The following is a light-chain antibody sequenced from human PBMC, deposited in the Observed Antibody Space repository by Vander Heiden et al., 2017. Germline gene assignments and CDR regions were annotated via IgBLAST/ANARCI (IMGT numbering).Light chain of an antibody. CDR3: QQNNSYPWT. V-gene: IGKV1-5*03. J-gene: IGKJ1*01. CDR1: QSISSW. CDR2: KAS. Sequence: DIQMTQSPSTVSASVGDRVTITCRASQSISSWLAWYQQKPGKAPKLLIYKASSLESGDPSRFSGSGSGTEFTLTISSLQPDDFATYYCQQNNSYPWTFGQGTKVEIK.